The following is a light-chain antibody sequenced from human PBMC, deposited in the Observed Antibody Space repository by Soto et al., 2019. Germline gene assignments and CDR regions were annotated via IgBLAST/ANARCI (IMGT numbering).Light chain of an antibody. Sequence: QSALTQPASVSGSPGQSITIACTGSSSDVGGYNYVSWYQQYPGKAPRLVISDVSNRPSGVSNRFSGSKSGNSASLTISGLQAEDDADYYCSSYTSSSTYFFGTGTKLTVL. CDR2: DVS. CDR3: SSYTSSSTYF. V-gene: IGLV2-14*01. J-gene: IGLJ1*01. CDR1: SSDVGGYNY.